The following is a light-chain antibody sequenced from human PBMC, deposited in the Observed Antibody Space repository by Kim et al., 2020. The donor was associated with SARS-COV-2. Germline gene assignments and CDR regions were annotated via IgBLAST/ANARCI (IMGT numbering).Light chain of an antibody. J-gene: IGLJ3*02. V-gene: IGLV1-40*01. Sequence: QLVLTQPPSVSGAPGQRVTISCSNIGARYGVHWYQQLPGTAPKLLIYGNNNRPSGVPDRFSGSKSGTSASLAITGLQADDAAHYYCQSYDNSLSAWVFGGGTQLTVL. CDR2: GNN. CDR1: NIGARYG. CDR3: QSYDNSLSAWV.